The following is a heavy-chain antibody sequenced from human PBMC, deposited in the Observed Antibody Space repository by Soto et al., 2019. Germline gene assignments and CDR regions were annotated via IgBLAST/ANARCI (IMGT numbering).Heavy chain of an antibody. CDR1: GFTVSSNY. D-gene: IGHD2-8*01. J-gene: IGHJ6*02. CDR3: TKLRAHYGMDV. Sequence: ESGGGLVQPGGSLRLSCAASGFTVSSNYMSWVRQAPGKGLEWVSLIYNDGSTYYADSVKGRFTISRHNSKNTRYLQMNSLRAEDTAVYYYTKLRAHYGMDVWFRWTTVTVSS. V-gene: IGHV3-53*04. CDR2: IYNDGST.